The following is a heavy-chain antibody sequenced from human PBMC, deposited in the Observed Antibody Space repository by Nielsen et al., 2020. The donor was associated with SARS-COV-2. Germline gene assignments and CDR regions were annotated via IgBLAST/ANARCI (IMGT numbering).Heavy chain of an antibody. Sequence: ASVKVSCKASGYTFTTNYIHWVRQAPGQGLEWMGWISAYNGDTNYAQNFQGRLTMTTDTSTSTAFMELKGLRSDDTGLYYCARDYDVATIPAYWGQGTLVTVSS. CDR2: ISAYNGDT. J-gene: IGHJ4*02. D-gene: IGHD5-12*01. CDR3: ARDYDVATIPAY. CDR1: GYTFTTNY. V-gene: IGHV1-18*04.